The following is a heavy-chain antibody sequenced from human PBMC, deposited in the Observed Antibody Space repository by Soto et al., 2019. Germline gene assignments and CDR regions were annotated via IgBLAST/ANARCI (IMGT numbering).Heavy chain of an antibody. V-gene: IGHV3-23*01. CDR1: GFSFNNHA. CDR3: AKDRLTITMVVVGAFDF. D-gene: IGHD3-22*01. J-gene: IGHJ3*01. Sequence: GGSLRLSCAASGFSFNNHAMTWVRQAPGKGLEWVSGISGSGSTTHYADSVKGRFTISRDNSKDTLYLQMNSLRAEDTAVYYCAKDRLTITMVVVGAFDFWGLGTMVTVSS. CDR2: ISGSGSTT.